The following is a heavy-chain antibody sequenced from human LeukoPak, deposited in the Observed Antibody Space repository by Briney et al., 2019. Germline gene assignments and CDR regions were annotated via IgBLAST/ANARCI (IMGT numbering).Heavy chain of an antibody. D-gene: IGHD1-14*01. CDR3: VRHEHNPQFDP. CDR2: ISYSVSA. CDR1: GGSISSPNYY. V-gene: IGHV4-39*01. Sequence: PSETLSLTCTGSGGSISSPNYYWAWVRQPPGKGQEWIGSISYSVSAHYYPSLKSRVTISIDTSKNQFSLKLSSVTAADTAVYYCVRHEHNPQFDPWGQGTLVTVSS. J-gene: IGHJ5*02.